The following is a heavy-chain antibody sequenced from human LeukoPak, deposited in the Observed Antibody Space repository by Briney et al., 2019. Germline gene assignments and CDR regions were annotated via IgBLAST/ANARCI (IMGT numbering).Heavy chain of an antibody. CDR2: IDASGVNT. Sequence: GGSLRLSCAVSSFTFSGYAMYWVRQAPGKGLEWVSCIDASGVNTYYADSVKGRFTISRDNSNNTLYLQMNSLRAEDTAVYYCAKGTGSGWYGWFDPWGQGTLVTVSS. J-gene: IGHJ5*02. CDR1: SFTFSGYA. CDR3: AKGTGSGWYGWFDP. D-gene: IGHD6-19*01. V-gene: IGHV3-23*01.